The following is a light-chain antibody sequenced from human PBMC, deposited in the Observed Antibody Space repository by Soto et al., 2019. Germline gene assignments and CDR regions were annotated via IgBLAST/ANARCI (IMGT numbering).Light chain of an antibody. CDR1: NSDVGGYNY. CDR3: CSYAGPYSRL. J-gene: IGLJ1*01. V-gene: IGLV2-11*01. CDR2: DVS. Sequence: QSVLTQPRSVSGSPGQSLTISCTGTNSDVGGYNYVSWYQQHPGKAPKLMIFDVSKRPSGVPDRFFGSKSGNTASLTISGLRAEDEVVFFCCSYAGPYSRLFETGTKVTVL.